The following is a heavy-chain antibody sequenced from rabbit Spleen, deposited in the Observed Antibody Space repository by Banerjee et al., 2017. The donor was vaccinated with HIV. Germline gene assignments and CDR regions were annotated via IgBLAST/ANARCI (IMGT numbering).Heavy chain of an antibody. CDR2: INSNSGST. Sequence: QSLEESGGGLVKPEGSLTLTCKASGFDLSSTNYMCWVRQAPGKGLEWIACINSNSGSTWYASWAKGRFTISKTSSTTVTLQMTSLTAADTATYFCARDTGSSFSSYGMDLWGQGTLVTVS. J-gene: IGHJ6*01. D-gene: IGHD8-1*01. V-gene: IGHV1S40*01. CDR3: ARDTGSSFSSYGMDL. CDR1: GFDLSSTNY.